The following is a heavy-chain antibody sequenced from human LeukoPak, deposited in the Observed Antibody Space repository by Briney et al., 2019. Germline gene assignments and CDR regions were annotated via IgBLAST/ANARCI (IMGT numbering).Heavy chain of an antibody. D-gene: IGHD3-22*01. CDR3: ATWSGRDSSGYQLDY. Sequence: GSLRLSCAASEFTFSSYAMSWIRQPPGKGLEWIGEINHSGSTNYNPSLKSRVTISVDTSKNQFSLKLSSVTAADTAVYYCATWSGRDSSGYQLDYWGQGTLVTVSS. J-gene: IGHJ4*02. CDR1: EFTFSSYA. CDR2: INHSGST. V-gene: IGHV4-34*08.